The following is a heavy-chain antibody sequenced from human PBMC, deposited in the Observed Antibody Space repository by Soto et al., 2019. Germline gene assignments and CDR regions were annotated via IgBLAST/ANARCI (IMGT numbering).Heavy chain of an antibody. D-gene: IGHD3-3*01. V-gene: IGHV3-48*01. J-gene: IGHJ4*02. Sequence: GGSLRLSCAASGFTFSSYSMNWVRQAPGKGLEWVSYISSSSSTIYYADSVKGRFTISRDNAKNSLYPQMNSLRAEDTAVYYCARVVRFLEGLSHFDYWGQGTLVTVSS. CDR1: GFTFSSYS. CDR2: ISSSSSTI. CDR3: ARVVRFLEGLSHFDY.